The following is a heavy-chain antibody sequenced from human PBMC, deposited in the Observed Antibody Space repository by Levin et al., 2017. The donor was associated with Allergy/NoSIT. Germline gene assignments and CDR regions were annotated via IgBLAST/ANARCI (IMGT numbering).Heavy chain of an antibody. CDR1: GFTFSSYA. CDR3: ARDRGSGSPPRGYGMDV. CDR2: ISYDGSNK. V-gene: IGHV3-30-3*01. D-gene: IGHD3-10*01. J-gene: IGHJ6*02. Sequence: LSLTCAASGFTFSSYAMHWVRQAPGKGLEWVAVISYDGSNKYYADSVKGRFTISRDNSKNTLYLQMNSLRAEDTAVYYCARDRGSGSPPRGYGMDVWGQGTTVTVSS.